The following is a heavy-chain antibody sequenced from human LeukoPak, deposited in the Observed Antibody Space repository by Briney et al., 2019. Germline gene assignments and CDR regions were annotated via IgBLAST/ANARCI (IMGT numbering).Heavy chain of an antibody. CDR3: ARDGPRYYYYYYMDV. J-gene: IGHJ6*03. CDR1: GGSISSSSYY. CDR2: IYYSGST. V-gene: IGHV4-39*07. Sequence: PSETLSLTCTVSGGSISSSSYYWGWIRQPPGKGLEWIGSIYYSGSTYYNPSLKSRVTISVDTSKNQFSLKLSSVTAADTAVYYCARDGPRYYYYYYMDVWGKGTTVTVSS.